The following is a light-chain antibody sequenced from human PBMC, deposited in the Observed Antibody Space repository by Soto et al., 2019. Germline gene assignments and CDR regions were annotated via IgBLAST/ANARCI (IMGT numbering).Light chain of an antibody. CDR2: GTG. CDR3: QQYSSTPHT. J-gene: IGKJ2*01. CDR1: QSVSSSY. V-gene: IGKV3-20*01. Sequence: EIVLTQSPGTLSLSPGQRATLSCRASQSVSSSYLAWYQHKCGQAPRLLMFGTGSRATGIPDRFRGTGSGTDFTLIVNKLEPEDFAVYYCQQYSSTPHTFGQGTKWIS.